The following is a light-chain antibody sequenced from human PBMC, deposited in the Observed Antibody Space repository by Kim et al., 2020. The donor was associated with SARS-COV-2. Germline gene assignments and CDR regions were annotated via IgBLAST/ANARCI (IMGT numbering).Light chain of an antibody. V-gene: IGLV4-69*01. Sequence: ASGNLTCTLGSGHSSDAIAWHQQQPEQGPRYLMKLNSDGSHSKGDGIPDRFSGSSSGAAHYLTISSLQSEDEADYYCQTWGTGIWVFGGGTQLTVL. CDR2: LNSDGSH. J-gene: IGLJ3*02. CDR3: QTWGTGIWV. CDR1: SGHSSDA.